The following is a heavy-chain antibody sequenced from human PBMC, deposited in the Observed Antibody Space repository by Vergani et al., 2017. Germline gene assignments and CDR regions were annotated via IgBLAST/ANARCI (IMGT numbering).Heavy chain of an antibody. CDR3: ARNPYCGGDCYSDAFDI. CDR1: GGPFNTYY. D-gene: IGHD2-21*02. J-gene: IGHJ3*02. Sequence: QVQLEESGPGLVKPSETLSLTCTVSGGPFNTYYWSWIRQSPGKGLEWIGYIYSTGSTNYNPSLKSRVTISVDTSKNQFSLKLSSVTAADTAVYYCARNPYCGGDCYSDAFDIWGQGTMVTVSS. CDR2: IYSTGST. V-gene: IGHV4-59*13.